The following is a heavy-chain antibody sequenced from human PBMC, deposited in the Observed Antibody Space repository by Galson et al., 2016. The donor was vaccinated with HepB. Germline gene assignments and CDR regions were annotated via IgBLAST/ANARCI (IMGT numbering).Heavy chain of an antibody. CDR3: ARLANHFDGSGDDPFDF. Sequence: QSGAEVKKPGESLKISCKASGYRFTGQWIGWVRQTPEKGLEWMGIIYPGDSDTRYSPSFQGQVTISADTSITTAYLQCSSLKAPDTAMHYCARLANHFDGSGDDPFDFWGQGTMVTVSS. V-gene: IGHV5-51*01. J-gene: IGHJ3*01. CDR2: IYPGDSDT. D-gene: IGHD3-22*01. CDR1: GYRFTGQW.